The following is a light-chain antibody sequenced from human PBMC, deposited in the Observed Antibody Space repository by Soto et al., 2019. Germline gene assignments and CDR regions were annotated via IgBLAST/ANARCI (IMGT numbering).Light chain of an antibody. Sequence: QSALTQPASVSGSPGQSITLSCTATSSDISGYNYISWYQQHPGKAPKLMIYDVSDRPSGVSNRFSGSKSGNTASLTISGLQAEDEADYYCISYTSSSTWVFGGGTKLTVL. CDR2: DVS. V-gene: IGLV2-14*03. CDR3: ISYTSSSTWV. CDR1: SSDISGYNY. J-gene: IGLJ3*02.